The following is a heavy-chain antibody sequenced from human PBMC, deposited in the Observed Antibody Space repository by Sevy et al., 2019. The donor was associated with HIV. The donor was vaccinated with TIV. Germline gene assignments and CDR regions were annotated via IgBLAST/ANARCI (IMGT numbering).Heavy chain of an antibody. D-gene: IGHD3-9*01. CDR1: GFGLNGNA. V-gene: IGHV3-23*01. CDR3: AKDILRWAFDY. CDR2: IHGGDDTT. Sequence: GGSLRLSCAASGFGLNGNAMSWVRQAPGKGLEWVAAIHGGDDTTHYGDSVKGRFTISRDSFKNILYLQMDSLRVEDTAVYYCAKDILRWAFDYWAHGTLVTVSS. J-gene: IGHJ4*01.